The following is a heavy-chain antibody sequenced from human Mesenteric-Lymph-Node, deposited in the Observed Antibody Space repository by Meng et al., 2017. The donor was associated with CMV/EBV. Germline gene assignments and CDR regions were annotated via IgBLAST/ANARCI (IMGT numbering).Heavy chain of an antibody. CDR3: ARGGGYFDS. Sequence: VSCKASGYTFTTYAISWVRQAPGQGLEWMGWISTYTGNTNYAQKIQGRVTMTTDTSTSTAYMELRSLRSDDTAVYYRARGGGYFDSWGQGTLVTVSS. D-gene: IGHD3-16*01. J-gene: IGHJ4*02. CDR2: ISTYTGNT. CDR1: GYTFTTYA. V-gene: IGHV1-18*01.